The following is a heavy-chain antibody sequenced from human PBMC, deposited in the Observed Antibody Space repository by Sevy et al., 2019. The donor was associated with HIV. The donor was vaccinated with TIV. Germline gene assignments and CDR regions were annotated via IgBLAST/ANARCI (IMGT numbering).Heavy chain of an antibody. CDR1: GFTFSTYG. Sequence: GGSLRLSCAASGFTFSTYGMHWVRQAPGKGLEWVAFIRYDESEQYCADSVKGRCTISRDNSKSTLYLRLSSLRDGETAVYYCAKDPRPSHRITTFGGVDYFEYWGQGTLVTVSS. V-gene: IGHV3-30*02. J-gene: IGHJ4*02. CDR2: IRYDESEQ. CDR3: AKDPRPSHRITTFGGVDYFEY. D-gene: IGHD3-3*01.